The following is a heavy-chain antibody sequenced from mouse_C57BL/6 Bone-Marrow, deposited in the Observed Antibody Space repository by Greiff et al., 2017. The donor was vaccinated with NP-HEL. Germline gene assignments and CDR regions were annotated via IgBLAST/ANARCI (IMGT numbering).Heavy chain of an antibody. Sequence: QVQLQQPGAELVKPGASVKLSCKASGYTFTSYWMHWVKQRPGQGLEWIGMIHPNSGSTNYNEKFKSKATLTVDKSSSTAYMPLSSLTSEDSAVYYCARRFLSTMVTTGLTYFDYWGQGTTLTVSS. CDR2: IHPNSGST. J-gene: IGHJ2*01. CDR3: ARRFLSTMVTTGLTYFDY. D-gene: IGHD2-2*01. CDR1: GYTFTSYW. V-gene: IGHV1-64*01.